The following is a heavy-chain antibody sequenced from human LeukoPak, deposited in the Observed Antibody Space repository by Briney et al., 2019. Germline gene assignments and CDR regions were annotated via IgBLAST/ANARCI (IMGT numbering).Heavy chain of an antibody. CDR1: GFTFSSYG. Sequence: PGGSLRLSCAASGFTFSSYGMHWVRQVPGKGLEWVAVISYGGSNKYYADSVKGRFTISGGNSKNTLYLQMDSLRAEDTAVYYCAKGDSGSYSFDYWGQGTLVTVSS. CDR3: AKGDSGSYSFDY. J-gene: IGHJ4*02. CDR2: ISYGGSNK. D-gene: IGHD3-10*01. V-gene: IGHV3-30*18.